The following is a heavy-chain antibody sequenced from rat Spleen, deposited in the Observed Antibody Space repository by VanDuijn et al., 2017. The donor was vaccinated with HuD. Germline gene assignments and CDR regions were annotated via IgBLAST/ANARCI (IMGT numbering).Heavy chain of an antibody. V-gene: IGHV5-31*01. CDR2: ITNTGGST. CDR3: TRPYSSYSYYFDY. D-gene: IGHD1-2*01. CDR1: GFTFNNYW. J-gene: IGHJ2*01. Sequence: EVQLVESDGGLVQPGRSLKLSCAASGFTFNNYWMTWIRQAPGKGLEWVASITNTGGSTYYPDSVKGRFTISRDNAKSTLYLQMNSLRSEDTATYYCTRPYSSYSYYFDYWGQGVMVTVSS.